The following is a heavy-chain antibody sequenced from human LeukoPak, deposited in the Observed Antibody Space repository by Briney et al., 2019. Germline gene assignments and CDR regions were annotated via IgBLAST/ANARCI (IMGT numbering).Heavy chain of an antibody. V-gene: IGHV3-21*01. Sequence: PGGSLRLSCAASGFTFSSYSMNWVRQAPGKGLEWVSSISSSSSYIYYADSVKGRFTISRDNAKNSLYLQMSSLRAEDTAVYYCARDLGGGARYFDYWGQGTLVTVSS. CDR3: ARDLGGGARYFDY. D-gene: IGHD3-16*01. CDR2: ISSSSSYI. J-gene: IGHJ4*02. CDR1: GFTFSSYS.